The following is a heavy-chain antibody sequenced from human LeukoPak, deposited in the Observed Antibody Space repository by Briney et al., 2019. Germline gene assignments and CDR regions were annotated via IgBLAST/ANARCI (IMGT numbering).Heavy chain of an antibody. V-gene: IGHV3-33*01. CDR1: GFTFSHYG. CDR2: IWYDGSNE. CDR3: AREIWDRGKFYLDS. Sequence: GGSLRLSRATSGFTFSHYGMHWVRQAPGKGLEWVAVIWYDGSNEYNADSVKGRFTISRDNSKNTLFLQMNTLRAEDTAVYYCAREIWDRGKFYLDSWGQGTLVTVSS. J-gene: IGHJ4*02. D-gene: IGHD3-16*01.